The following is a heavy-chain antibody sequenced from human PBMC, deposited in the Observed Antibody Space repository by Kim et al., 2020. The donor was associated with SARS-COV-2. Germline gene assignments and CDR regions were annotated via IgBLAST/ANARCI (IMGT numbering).Heavy chain of an antibody. CDR3: ARGPVAAMEKYYYYYGMDV. Sequence: SETLSLTCAVYGGSFSGYYWSWIRQPPGKGLEWIGEINHSGSTNYNPSLKSRVTISVDTSKNQFSLKLSSVTAADTAVYYCARGPVAAMEKYYYYYGMDVWGQGTTVTVSS. J-gene: IGHJ6*02. CDR2: INHSGST. V-gene: IGHV4-34*01. D-gene: IGHD2-15*01. CDR1: GGSFSGYY.